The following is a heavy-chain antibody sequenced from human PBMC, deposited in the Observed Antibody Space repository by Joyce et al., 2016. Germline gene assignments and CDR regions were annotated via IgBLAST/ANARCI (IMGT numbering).Heavy chain of an antibody. V-gene: IGHV3-30*18. J-gene: IGHJ4*02. CDR2: ISLDGSNE. D-gene: IGHD3-3*01. Sequence: QVQLVESGGGVVQPGRSLRLSCAASGFTISNYGMHWVRQAPGKGLEWVAVISLDGSNEYYADSGKGRFTISKDNSKNTLYLQMNSLRTEDTAVYYCAKALKIGVLIISFDHWGQGIPVTVSS. CDR3: AKALKIGVLIISFDH. CDR1: GFTISNYG.